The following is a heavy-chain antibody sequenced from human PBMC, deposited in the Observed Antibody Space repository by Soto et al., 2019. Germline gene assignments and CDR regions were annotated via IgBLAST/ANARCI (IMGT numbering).Heavy chain of an antibody. J-gene: IGHJ4*02. V-gene: IGHV1-8*01. CDR3: AKVATSYYDILTGSLDS. Sequence: GASVKVSCKASGYTFTNYDINWVRQATGRGLEWMGWMNPNSGTSDYAQKFRGRLTLTRDTSISTAYMELRSLRSEDTAVYYCAKVATSYYDILTGSLDSWGQGTLVTVSS. D-gene: IGHD3-9*01. CDR2: MNPNSGTS. CDR1: GYTFTNYD.